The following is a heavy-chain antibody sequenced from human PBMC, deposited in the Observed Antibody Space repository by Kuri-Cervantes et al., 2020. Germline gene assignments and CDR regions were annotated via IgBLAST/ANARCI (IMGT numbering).Heavy chain of an antibody. D-gene: IGHD7-27*01. CDR2: ISYDGSNK. CDR3: ARGLGQLGTSFDY. J-gene: IGHJ4*02. Sequence: GECLKISCAASGVTFSSYGMHWVRQAPGKGLEWVAAISYDGSNKYYADSVKGRFTISRDNSKNTLYLQMNSLRVEDTAVYYCARGLGQLGTSFDYWGQGTLVTVSS. CDR1: GVTFSSYG. V-gene: IGHV3-30*03.